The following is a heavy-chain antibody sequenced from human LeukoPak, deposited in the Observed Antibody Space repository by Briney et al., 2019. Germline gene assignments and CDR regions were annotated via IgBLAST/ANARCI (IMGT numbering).Heavy chain of an antibody. CDR2: IYTSGST. J-gene: IGHJ5*02. Sequence: SETLSLTRTVSGGSISSYYWSWIRQPAGRGLEWIGRIYTSGSTNYNPSLKSRVTMSVDTSKNQFSLKLSSVTAADTAVYYCARAAARGAWFDPWGQGTLVTVSS. CDR3: ARAAARGAWFDP. D-gene: IGHD3-10*01. V-gene: IGHV4-4*07. CDR1: GGSISSYY.